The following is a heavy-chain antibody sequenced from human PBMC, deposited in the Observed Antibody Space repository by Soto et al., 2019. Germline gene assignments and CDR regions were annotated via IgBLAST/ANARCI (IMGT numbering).Heavy chain of an antibody. V-gene: IGHV1-46*01. CDR3: ARDDRYYDNSGPGFDY. CDR2: INPSGGST. CDR1: GYTFTSYY. D-gene: IGHD3-22*01. Sequence: ASVKVSCKASGYTFTSYYMHWVRQAPGQGLEWMGIINPSGGSTSYAQKFQGRVTMTRDTSTSTVYMELSSLRSEDTAVYYCARDDRYYDNSGPGFDYWGQGTLVTVSS. J-gene: IGHJ4*02.